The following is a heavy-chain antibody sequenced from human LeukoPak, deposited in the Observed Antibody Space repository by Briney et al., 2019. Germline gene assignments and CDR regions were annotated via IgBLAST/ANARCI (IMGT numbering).Heavy chain of an antibody. Sequence: GGSLRLSCGASGFIFGNYGMHWVRQAPGKGLEWVAFIRYDGSNKDYAESVKGRFTTSRDNTKNTLYLQMNTLRPEDTAVYYCAKGWDYYVDYWGQGTLVTVSS. V-gene: IGHV3-30*02. J-gene: IGHJ4*02. CDR1: GFIFGNYG. D-gene: IGHD1-26*01. CDR3: AKGWDYYVDY. CDR2: IRYDGSNK.